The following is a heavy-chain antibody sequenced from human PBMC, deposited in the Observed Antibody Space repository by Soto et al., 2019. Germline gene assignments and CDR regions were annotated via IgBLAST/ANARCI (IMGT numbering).Heavy chain of an antibody. CDR3: ARDYYGDYGRGHAFDI. CDR2: ISSSSSTI. CDR1: GFTFSSYS. Sequence: EVQLVESGGGLVQPGGSLRLSCAASGFTFSSYSMNWVRQAPGKGLEWVSYISSSSSTIYYADSLKCRFTISRDNAKNSLYLQMNSLRDEDTAVYYCARDYYGDYGRGHAFDIWGQGTMVTVSS. J-gene: IGHJ3*02. D-gene: IGHD4-17*01. V-gene: IGHV3-48*02.